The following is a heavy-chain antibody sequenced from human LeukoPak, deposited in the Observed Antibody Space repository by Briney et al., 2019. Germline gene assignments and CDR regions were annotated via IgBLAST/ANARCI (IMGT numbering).Heavy chain of an antibody. CDR1: GFTVSSNY. Sequence: GGSLRLSCAASGFTVSSNYMSWVRQAPGKGLEWVSVIYSGGSTYYADSVKGRFTISRDNSKNTLYLQMNSLRAEDTAVYYCARDRADSGSYWGGFDYWGQGTLVTVSS. D-gene: IGHD1-26*01. CDR2: IYSGGST. V-gene: IGHV3-53*01. J-gene: IGHJ4*02. CDR3: ARDRADSGSYWGGFDY.